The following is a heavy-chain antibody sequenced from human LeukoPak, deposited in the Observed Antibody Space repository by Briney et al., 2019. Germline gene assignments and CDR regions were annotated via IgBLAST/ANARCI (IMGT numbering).Heavy chain of an antibody. Sequence: GSSVKVSCKASGGTFSSYAISWVRQAPGQGLEWMGGIIPIFGTANYAQKFQGRVTITTDESTSTAYMELSSLRSEDTAVYYCARDRDPLSSGWNKPNFDYWGQGTLVTVSS. V-gene: IGHV1-69*05. CDR2: IIPIFGTA. CDR1: GGTFSSYA. CDR3: ARDRDPLSSGWNKPNFDY. J-gene: IGHJ4*02. D-gene: IGHD6-19*01.